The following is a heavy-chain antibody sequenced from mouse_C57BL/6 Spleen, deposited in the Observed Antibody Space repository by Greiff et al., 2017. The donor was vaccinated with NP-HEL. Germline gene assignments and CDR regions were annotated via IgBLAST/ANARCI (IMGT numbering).Heavy chain of an antibody. CDR1: GYTFTSYW. V-gene: IGHV1-52*01. CDR2: IDPSDSET. Sequence: VQLQQPGAELVRPGSSVKLSCKASGYTFTSYWMHWVKQRPIQGLEWIGNIDPSDSETNYNQKFKDKATLTVDKSSSTAYMQLSSLTSEDSAVYYCARTDYSNPWFAYWGQETLVTVSA. J-gene: IGHJ3*01. D-gene: IGHD2-5*01. CDR3: ARTDYSNPWFAY.